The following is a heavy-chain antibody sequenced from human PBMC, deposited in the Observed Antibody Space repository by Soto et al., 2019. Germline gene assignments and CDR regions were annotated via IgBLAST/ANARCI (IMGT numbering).Heavy chain of an antibody. J-gene: IGHJ3*02. Sequence: SVKVYCKAAGGTFSSYAISWVRQAPGKGLEWMGGIIPIFGTANYAQKFQGRVTITADESTSTAYMELSSLRSEDTAVYYCASKSGYSYGYAFDIWGQGTMVTVSS. CDR3: ASKSGYSYGYAFDI. CDR2: IIPIFGTA. D-gene: IGHD5-18*01. CDR1: GGTFSSYA. V-gene: IGHV1-69*13.